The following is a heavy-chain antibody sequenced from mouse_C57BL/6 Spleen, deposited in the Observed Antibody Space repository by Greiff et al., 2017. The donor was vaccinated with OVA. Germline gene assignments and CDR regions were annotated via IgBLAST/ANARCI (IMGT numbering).Heavy chain of an antibody. CDR2: INPKNGGT. J-gene: IGHJ4*01. CDR3: SMDEALDAMDY. V-gene: IGHV1-26*01. Sequence: EVQLQQSGPELVKPGASVKISCKASGYTFTDYYMNWVKQSHGKSLEWIGDINPKNGGTSYNQKFKGKATLTVNKYSSTAYMELRSLTSEDSAVYYYSMDEALDAMDYWGQGTSVTVSA. CDR1: GYTFTDYY.